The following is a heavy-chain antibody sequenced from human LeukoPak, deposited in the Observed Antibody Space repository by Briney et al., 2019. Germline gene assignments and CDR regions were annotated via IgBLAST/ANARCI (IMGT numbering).Heavy chain of an antibody. Sequence: SETLSLTCAVYGGSFSGYFWSWIRQPPGKGLEWIGEINHSGSTNYNPSLKSRVTISVDTSKNQFSLKLSSMTAADTAVYYCARXYXSSXSCYVLWFDPWGQGTLVTVSS. CDR3: ARXYXSSXSCYVLWFDP. V-gene: IGHV4-34*01. J-gene: IGHJ5*02. CDR2: INHSGST. CDR1: GGSFSGYF. D-gene: IGHD2-2*01.